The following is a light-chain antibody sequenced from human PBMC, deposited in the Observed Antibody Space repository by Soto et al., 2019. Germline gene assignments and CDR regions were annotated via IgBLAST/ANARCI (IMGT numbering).Light chain of an antibody. V-gene: IGKV3-15*01. CDR3: QQYNKWHLWT. CDR1: QSVSSN. CDR2: GTS. J-gene: IGKJ1*01. Sequence: EIVMTQSPATLSVSPGERATLSCRASQSVSSNLVWYQQKPGQAPRLLIYGTSTRATGIPARFSGSGSGTEFNLTISSLQSEDIAVSHCQQYNKWHLWTFGQGTKVEIK.